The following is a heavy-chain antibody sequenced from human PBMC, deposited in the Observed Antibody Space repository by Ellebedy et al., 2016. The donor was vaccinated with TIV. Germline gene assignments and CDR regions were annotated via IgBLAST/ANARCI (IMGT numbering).Heavy chain of an antibody. CDR2: IWYDGSQR. J-gene: IGHJ4*02. Sequence: GESLKISCAASGFRFSGFAMNWVRQAPGKGLEWVTIIWYDGSQRYYTDSVKGRFTISRDNSKNTLYLQMNSLTVEDTATYYCVRSAAGTSYFDYWGQGALVTVS. V-gene: IGHV3-33*01. CDR1: GFRFSGFA. CDR3: VRSAAGTSYFDY. D-gene: IGHD6-13*01.